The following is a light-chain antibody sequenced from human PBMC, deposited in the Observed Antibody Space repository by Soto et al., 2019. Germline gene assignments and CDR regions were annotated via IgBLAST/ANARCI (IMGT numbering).Light chain of an antibody. V-gene: IGKV3D-15*01. CDR2: GAS. CDR3: QQYNNWPPWT. Sequence: EIVLTPSPATLSLSPGARATLPGRASQSISSYLAWYQHKPGQAPRLLIYGASNRATGIPARFSGSGSGTEFTLTISSLQSEDFAVYYCQQYNNWPPWTFGQGTKVDIK. CDR1: QSISSY. J-gene: IGKJ1*01.